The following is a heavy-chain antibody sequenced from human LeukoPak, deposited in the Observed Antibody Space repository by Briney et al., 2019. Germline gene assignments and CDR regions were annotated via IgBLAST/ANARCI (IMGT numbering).Heavy chain of an antibody. CDR1: GFTFSDYY. CDR3: ARERGYSSSWYGGWFDP. J-gene: IGHJ5*02. D-gene: IGHD6-13*01. CDR2: ISSSGSTI. Sequence: GESLRLSCAASGFTFSDYYMSWIRQAPGKGLEWVSYISSSGSTIYYADSVKGRFTISRDNAKNSLYLQMNSLRAEDTAVYYCARERGYSSSWYGGWFDPWGQGTLVTVSS. V-gene: IGHV3-11*01.